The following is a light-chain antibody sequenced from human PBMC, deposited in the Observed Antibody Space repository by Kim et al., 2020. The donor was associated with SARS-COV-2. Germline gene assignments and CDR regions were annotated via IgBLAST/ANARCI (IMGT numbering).Light chain of an antibody. Sequence: DIQMTQSPSSLSASVGDRVTITCQASQDISNYLNWYQQKPGKAPKLLIYDASNLETGVPSRFSGSGSGTDFTFTISSLQPEDIATYYCQQYDNLRVFGQGTKLEI. CDR1: QDISNY. CDR3: QQYDNLRV. V-gene: IGKV1-33*01. J-gene: IGKJ2*01. CDR2: DAS.